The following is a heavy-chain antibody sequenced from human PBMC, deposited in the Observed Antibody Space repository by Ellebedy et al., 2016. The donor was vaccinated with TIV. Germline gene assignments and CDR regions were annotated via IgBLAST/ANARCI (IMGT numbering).Heavy chain of an antibody. CDR1: GFTFSTYG. CDR3: AKDKGAIAVAGVDYYFDY. D-gene: IGHD6-19*01. Sequence: GESLKIPXAASGFTFSTYGMHWVRQAPGKGLEWVAVISYDGSKKYYADSVKGRFTISRENSKNTLYLQMNSLRPEDTAVYYCAKDKGAIAVAGVDYYFDYWGQGTLVTVSS. J-gene: IGHJ4*02. CDR2: ISYDGSKK. V-gene: IGHV3-30*18.